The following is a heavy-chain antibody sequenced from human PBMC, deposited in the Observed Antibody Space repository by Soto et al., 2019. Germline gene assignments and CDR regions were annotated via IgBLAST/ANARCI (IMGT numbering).Heavy chain of an antibody. CDR2: ISSSSSTI. CDR3: ASDTASTITRPDSFDI. CDR1: GFTFSSYS. V-gene: IGHV3-48*04. J-gene: IGHJ3*02. D-gene: IGHD1-20*01. Sequence: GGSLRLSCAASGFTFSSYSMNWVRQAPGKGLEWVSYISSSSSTIYYADSVKGRFTISRDNAKNSLYLQMNSLRAEDTAVYYCASDTASTITRPDSFDILGQGTMVTVSS.